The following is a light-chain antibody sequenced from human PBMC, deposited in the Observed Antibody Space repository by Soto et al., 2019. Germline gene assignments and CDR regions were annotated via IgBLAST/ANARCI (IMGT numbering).Light chain of an antibody. J-gene: IGLJ1*01. CDR3: STYTSATTYV. CDR1: SSDVGAYNY. Sequence: QPASVSGSPGQSITISCTGTSSDVGAYNYASWYQQYPGEAPKVIIYDVSHRPAGVSNRFSGSKSGNTASLTISGLQTQDEADYYCSTYTSATTYVFGTGTKVTVL. V-gene: IGLV2-14*01. CDR2: DVS.